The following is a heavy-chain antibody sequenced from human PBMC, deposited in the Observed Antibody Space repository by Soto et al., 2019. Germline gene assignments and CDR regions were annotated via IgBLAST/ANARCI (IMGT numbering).Heavy chain of an antibody. CDR3: ARPPLYSSGGYFDS. CDR2: ATNNGDRA. Sequence: GGSLRLSCAASGFTFSDHAMTWFRQAPGKGLEWVSTATNNGDRAFYADSVKGRFTVSRDRSNNTLYLQMNSLRAEDTAVYFCARPPLYSSGGYFDSWGQGTLVTVSS. D-gene: IGHD6-19*01. CDR1: GFTFSDHA. V-gene: IGHV3-23*01. J-gene: IGHJ4*02.